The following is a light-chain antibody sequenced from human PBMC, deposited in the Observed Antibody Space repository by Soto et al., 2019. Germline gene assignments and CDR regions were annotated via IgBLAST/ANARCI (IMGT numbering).Light chain of an antibody. CDR3: SSYTASSNYV. CDR1: SSDVGGYDY. Sequence: QSVLTQPASVSGSPGQSITISCTGTSSDVGGYDYVSWYQQHPGKAPKLMIYEVSNRPSGVSNRFSGSMSGNTASLTISGLQAEDEADYFCSSYTASSNYVFGTGTKVTVL. V-gene: IGLV2-14*01. CDR2: EVS. J-gene: IGLJ1*01.